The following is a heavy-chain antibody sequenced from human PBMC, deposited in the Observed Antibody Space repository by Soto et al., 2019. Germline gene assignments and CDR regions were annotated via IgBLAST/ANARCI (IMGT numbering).Heavy chain of an antibody. CDR2: IYYSGST. Sequence: QLQLQESGPGLVKPSETLSLTCTVSGGSISSSSYYWGWIRQPPGKGLEWIGSIYYSGSTYYNPSLKSRVTISVDTSKSQFSLKLSSVTAADTAVYYCARQFDVVVVVAAPRFDYWGQGTLVTVSS. J-gene: IGHJ4*02. CDR1: GGSISSSSYY. V-gene: IGHV4-39*01. CDR3: ARQFDVVVVVAAPRFDY. D-gene: IGHD2-15*01.